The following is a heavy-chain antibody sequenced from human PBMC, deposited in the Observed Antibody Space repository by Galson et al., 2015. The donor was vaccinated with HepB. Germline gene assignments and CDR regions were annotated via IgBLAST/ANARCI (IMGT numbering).Heavy chain of an antibody. CDR2: IKQDGSEK. Sequence: SLRLSCAASGFTFSSYWMSWVGQAPGKGLEWVANIKQDGSEKYYVDSVKGRFTISRDNAKNSLYLQMNSLRAEDTAVYYCAGLEGYGDYVDWYFDLWGRGTLVTVSS. CDR1: GFTFSSYW. V-gene: IGHV3-7*03. CDR3: AGLEGYGDYVDWYFDL. J-gene: IGHJ2*01. D-gene: IGHD4-17*01.